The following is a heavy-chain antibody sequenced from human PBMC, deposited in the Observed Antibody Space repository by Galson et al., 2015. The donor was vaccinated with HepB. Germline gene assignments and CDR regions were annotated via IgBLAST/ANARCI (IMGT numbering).Heavy chain of an antibody. CDR2: ISSSGSTI. D-gene: IGHD3-3*01. Sequence: SLRLSCAASGFTFSSYEMNWVRQAPGKGLEWVSYISSSGSTIYYADSVKGRFTISRDNAKNSLYLQMNSLRAEDTAVYYCARGMDLPTFWSGYKNYYYGMDVWGQGTTVTVSS. J-gene: IGHJ6*02. CDR1: GFTFSSYE. CDR3: ARGMDLPTFWSGYKNYYYGMDV. V-gene: IGHV3-48*03.